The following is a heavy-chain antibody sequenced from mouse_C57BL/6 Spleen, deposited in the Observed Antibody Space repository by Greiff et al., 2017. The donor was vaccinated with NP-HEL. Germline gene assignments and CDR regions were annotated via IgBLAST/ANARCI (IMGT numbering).Heavy chain of an antibody. J-gene: IGHJ4*01. Sequence: VQLQQSGPELVKPGASVKISCKASGYAFSSSWMNWVKQRPGKGLEWIGRIYPGDGDTNYNEKFKGKATLTADKSSSTAYMQLSSLTSEDSAVYFCARTGYDGYCLYYAMDYWGQGTSVTVSS. CDR2: IYPGDGDT. V-gene: IGHV1-82*01. CDR1: GYAFSSSW. D-gene: IGHD2-3*01. CDR3: ARTGYDGYCLYYAMDY.